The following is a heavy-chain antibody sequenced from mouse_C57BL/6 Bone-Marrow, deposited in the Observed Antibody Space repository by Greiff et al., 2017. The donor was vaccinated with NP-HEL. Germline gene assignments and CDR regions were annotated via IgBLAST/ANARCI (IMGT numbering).Heavy chain of an antibody. D-gene: IGHD1-1*01. CDR1: GFNIKDDY. CDR3: TTSGYYGSRGGFDY. V-gene: IGHV14-4*01. J-gene: IGHJ2*01. CDR2: IDPENGDT. Sequence: EVQLQQSGAELVRPGASVKLSCTASGFNIKDDYMHWVKQRPEQGLEWIGWIDPENGDTEYASKFQGKATITADTSSNTAYLQTSSLTSEDTAVYYCTTSGYYGSRGGFDYWGQGTTLTVSS.